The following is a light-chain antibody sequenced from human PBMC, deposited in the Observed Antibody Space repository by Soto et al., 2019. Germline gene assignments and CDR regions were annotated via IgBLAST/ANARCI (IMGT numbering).Light chain of an antibody. CDR2: AVS. V-gene: IGLV2-8*01. Sequence: QSVLTQPPSASGSPGQSVTISCTGTSSDVGGYNYVSWYQQHPGKAPQLMIYAVSKRPSGVPDRFSGSKSGNTASLTVSGLQAEDEADYYCCSYAGRNNLVFGGGTKVTVL. CDR3: CSYAGRNNLV. CDR1: SSDVGGYNY. J-gene: IGLJ2*01.